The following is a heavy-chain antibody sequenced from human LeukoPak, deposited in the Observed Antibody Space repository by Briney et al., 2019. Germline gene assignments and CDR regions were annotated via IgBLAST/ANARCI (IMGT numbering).Heavy chain of an antibody. Sequence: GGSLRLSCAASGFTFSSYAMSWVRQTPGKGLEWVSTICDTGRNTYYADSVRGRFTISRDNPKNTLYLQMNNLRAEDTAVYFCAKDQFKMVATIDYWGQGTLVAVSS. V-gene: IGHV3-23*01. CDR3: AKDQFKMVATIDY. CDR2: ICDTGRNT. CDR1: GFTFSSYA. D-gene: IGHD5-24*01. J-gene: IGHJ4*02.